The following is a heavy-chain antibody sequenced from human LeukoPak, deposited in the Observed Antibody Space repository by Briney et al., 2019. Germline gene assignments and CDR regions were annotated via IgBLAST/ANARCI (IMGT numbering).Heavy chain of an antibody. CDR2: INPSGGST. D-gene: IGHD2-15*01. CDR3: ARDLGHCSGGSCYRNYYMDV. V-gene: IGHV1-46*01. Sequence: ASVKVSCKASGYTFTSYYMHWVRQAPGQGLEWMGIINPSGGSTSYAQKFQGRVTMTRDTSTSTVYMELSSLRSEDTAVYYCARDLGHCSGGSCYRNYYMDVWGKGTTVTVSS. CDR1: GYTFTSYY. J-gene: IGHJ6*03.